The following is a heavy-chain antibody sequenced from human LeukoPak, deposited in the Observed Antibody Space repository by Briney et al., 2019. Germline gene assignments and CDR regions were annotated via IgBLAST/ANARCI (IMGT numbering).Heavy chain of an antibody. J-gene: IGHJ3*02. V-gene: IGHV3-23*01. CDR2: ISGSGGST. CDR1: GFTFSSYA. Sequence: GGSLRLSCAASGFTFSSYAMSWVRQAPAKGLEWVSAISGSGGSTYYADSVKGRFTISRDNSKNTLYLQMNSLRSDDTAVYYCASTSKLRYYDFWSGADAFDIWGQGTMVTVSS. CDR3: ASTSKLRYYDFWSGADAFDI. D-gene: IGHD3-3*01.